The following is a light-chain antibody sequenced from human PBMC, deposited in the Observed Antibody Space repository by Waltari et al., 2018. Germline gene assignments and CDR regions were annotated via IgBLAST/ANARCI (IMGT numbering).Light chain of an antibody. CDR2: GSS. CDR3: QQYGTSPFT. V-gene: IGKV3-20*01. Sequence: EIVLTQSPDTLSLSPGDRSTLPCRASQTISYPYIAWYQQKPGQAPRLHIYGSSTRAAGIPDRFSGSGSGTDFTLNISSLEPDDFAVFYCQQYGTSPFTFGPGTRVDVK. J-gene: IGKJ3*01. CDR1: QTISYPY.